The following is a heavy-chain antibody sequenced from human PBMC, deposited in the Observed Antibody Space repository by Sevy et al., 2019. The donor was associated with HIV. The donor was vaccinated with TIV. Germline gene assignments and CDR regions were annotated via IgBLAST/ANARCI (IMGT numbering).Heavy chain of an antibody. CDR3: ARERVDTSMASFDF. J-gene: IGHJ4*02. V-gene: IGHV1-69*13. CDR2: IIPVIVAS. Sequence: ASVKVSCKTYGDTFSTNSINWVRQAPGQGLEWLGGIIPVIVASNYAQKFRDRVTMTADASTTTVYMEMSGLKSDDTAVYYCARERVDTSMASFDFWGQGTLVTVSS. CDR1: GDTFSTNS. D-gene: IGHD5-18*01.